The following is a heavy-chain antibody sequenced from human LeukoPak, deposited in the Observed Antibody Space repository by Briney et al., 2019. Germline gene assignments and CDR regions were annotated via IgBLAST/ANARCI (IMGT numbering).Heavy chain of an antibody. V-gene: IGHV3-53*01. CDR2: FYSGGAT. D-gene: IGHD2-15*01. J-gene: IGHJ6*03. CDR3: ARAVGGAFYMDV. CDR1: GLSVNSSF. Sequence: GGSLKLSCVASGLSVNSSFISWVRQAPGKGLEWVSVFYSGGATYYADSVKGRFTMSRDKSKNTLYLQMNSLRAEDTGMYYCARAVGGAFYMDVWGKGTTVTVSS.